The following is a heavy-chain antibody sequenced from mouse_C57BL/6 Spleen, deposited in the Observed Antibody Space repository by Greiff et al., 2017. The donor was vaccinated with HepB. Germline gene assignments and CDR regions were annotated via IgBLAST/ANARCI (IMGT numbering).Heavy chain of an antibody. D-gene: IGHD3-2*02. Sequence: QVQLQQSGAELARPGASVKMSCKASGYTFTSYTMHWVKQRPGQGLEWIGYINPSSGYTKYNQKFKDKATLTADKSSSTAYMQLSSLTSEDSAVYYCARSGHFYAMDYWGQGTSVTVSS. CDR3: ARSGHFYAMDY. J-gene: IGHJ4*01. CDR2: INPSSGYT. V-gene: IGHV1-4*01. CDR1: GYTFTSYT.